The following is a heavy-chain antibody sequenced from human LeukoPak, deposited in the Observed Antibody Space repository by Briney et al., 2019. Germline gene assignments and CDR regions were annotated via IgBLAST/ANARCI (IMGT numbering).Heavy chain of an antibody. J-gene: IGHJ3*02. Sequence: PSETLSLTCTVSGGSISSYYWSWIRQPAGKGLEWIGRIYTNGSTNYNPSLKSRVTISVDTSKNQFSLKLSSVTAADTAVYYCARGDDSSGYSTFDIWGQGTMVTVSS. CDR3: ARGDDSSGYSTFDI. CDR1: GGSISSYY. V-gene: IGHV4-4*07. CDR2: IYTNGST. D-gene: IGHD3-22*01.